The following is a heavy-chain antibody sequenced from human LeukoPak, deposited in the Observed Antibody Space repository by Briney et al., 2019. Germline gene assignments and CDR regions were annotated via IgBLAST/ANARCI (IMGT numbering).Heavy chain of an antibody. Sequence: PGGSLRLSCAASGFIFTDAWMSWVRQAPGKGLEWVANIKQDGSEKYYVDSVKGRFTISRDNAKNSLYLQMNSLRAEDTAVYYCATFLPIAVAGTGDYWGQGTLVTVSS. J-gene: IGHJ4*02. CDR3: ATFLPIAVAGTGDY. V-gene: IGHV3-7*01. D-gene: IGHD6-19*01. CDR1: GFIFTDAW. CDR2: IKQDGSEK.